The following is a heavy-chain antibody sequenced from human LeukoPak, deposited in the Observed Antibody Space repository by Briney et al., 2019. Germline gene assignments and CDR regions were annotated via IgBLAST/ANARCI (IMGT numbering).Heavy chain of an antibody. V-gene: IGHV5-51*01. CDR1: GYSFTSYW. CDR3: ARGVVPAATYYYYYMDV. Sequence: GESLKISCKGSGYSFTSYWIGWVRQMPGKGLEWMGIIYPGDSDTRYSPSFQGQVTISADKSISTAYLQWSSLKASDTAMYYCARGVVPAATYYYYYMDVWGKGTPVTVSS. D-gene: IGHD2-2*01. CDR2: IYPGDSDT. J-gene: IGHJ6*03.